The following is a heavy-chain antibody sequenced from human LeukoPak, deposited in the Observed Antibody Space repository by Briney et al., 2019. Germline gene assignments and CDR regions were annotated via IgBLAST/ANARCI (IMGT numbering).Heavy chain of an antibody. CDR3: ARGVYDILTGYYRPTYYYYYMDV. CDR1: GGSFSGYY. V-gene: IGHV4-34*01. CDR2: INHSGST. Sequence: SETLSLTCAVCGGSFSGYYWSWIRQPPGKGLEWIGEINHSGSTNYNPSLKSRVTISVDTSKNQFSLKLSSVTAADTAVYYCARGVYDILTGYYRPTYYYYYMDVWGKGTTVTVSS. D-gene: IGHD3-9*01. J-gene: IGHJ6*03.